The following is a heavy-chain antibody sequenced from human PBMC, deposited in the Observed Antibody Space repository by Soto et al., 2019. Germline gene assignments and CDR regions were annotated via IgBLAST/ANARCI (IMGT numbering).Heavy chain of an antibody. V-gene: IGHV4-59*01. CDR2: IHFMGST. J-gene: IGHJ3*02. Sequence: XVSLALTFTLAGVSLSSSQWSWIHQSPGKGLEWIGDIHFMGSTKYNPSLKSRVSISLDTSQNQFSLKLTSVTAADTAVYYCARDWAVAGVDAFDIWGQGTVVTVSS. D-gene: IGHD6-19*01. CDR3: ARDWAVAGVDAFDI. CDR1: GVSLSSSQ.